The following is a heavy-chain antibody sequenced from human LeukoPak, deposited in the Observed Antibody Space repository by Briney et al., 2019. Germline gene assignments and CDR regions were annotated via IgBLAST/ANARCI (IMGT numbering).Heavy chain of an antibody. V-gene: IGHV1-18*01. CDR3: AREAYDYGDMGVTAFDI. Sequence: ASVKVSCKASGYTFTSYGISWVRQAPGQGLEWMGWISAYNGNTNYAQKLQGRVTMTTDTSTSTAYMELRSLRSDDTAVYYCAREAYDYGDMGVTAFDIWGQGTMVTVSS. D-gene: IGHD4-17*01. CDR2: ISAYNGNT. CDR1: GYTFTSYG. J-gene: IGHJ3*02.